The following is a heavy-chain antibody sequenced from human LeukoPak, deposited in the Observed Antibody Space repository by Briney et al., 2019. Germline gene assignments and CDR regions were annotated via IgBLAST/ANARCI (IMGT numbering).Heavy chain of an antibody. CDR2: MNPNSGNT. CDR3: ARRDYYGSGSYPYYYQNHMDV. J-gene: IGHJ6*03. CDR1: GYTFTSYD. D-gene: IGHD3-10*01. Sequence: GASVKVSCKASGYTFTSYDINWVRQATGQGLEWMGWMNPNSGNTGYAQKFQGRVTITRNTSISTAYMELSSLRSEDTAVYYCARRDYYGSGSYPYYYQNHMDVWGKGTTVTISS. V-gene: IGHV1-8*03.